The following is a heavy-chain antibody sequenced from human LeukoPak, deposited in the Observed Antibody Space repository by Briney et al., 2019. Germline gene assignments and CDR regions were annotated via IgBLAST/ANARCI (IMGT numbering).Heavy chain of an antibody. CDR1: GFTFSSYG. V-gene: IGHV3-33*01. Sequence: GRSLRLSCAASGFTFSSYGMHWVRQAPGKGLEWVAVIWYDGSNKYYADSVKGRFTISRDNSKNTLYLQMNSLRAEDTAVYYCARDVIEMATISGIDYWGQGTLVTVSS. CDR2: IWYDGSNK. D-gene: IGHD5-24*01. CDR3: ARDVIEMATISGIDY. J-gene: IGHJ4*02.